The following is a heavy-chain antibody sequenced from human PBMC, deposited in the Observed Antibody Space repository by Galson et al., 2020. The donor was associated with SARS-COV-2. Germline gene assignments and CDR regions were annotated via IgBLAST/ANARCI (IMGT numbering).Heavy chain of an antibody. Sequence: SGPPLVKPTQTLTLTCTFSGLPLSNSGVGVGWIRQHPGKALEWLAVIYWDDDKRYSPSLKSRLTITKDTSKNQVVLTMTNMDPVDTATYYCAHRLTTVTTNYFDYWGQGTLVTVSS. CDR3: AHRLTTVTTNYFDY. D-gene: IGHD4-17*01. CDR1: GLPLSNSGVG. V-gene: IGHV2-5*02. J-gene: IGHJ4*02. CDR2: IYWDDDK.